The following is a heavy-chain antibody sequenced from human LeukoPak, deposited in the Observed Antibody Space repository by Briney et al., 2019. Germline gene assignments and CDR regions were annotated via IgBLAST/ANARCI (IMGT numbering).Heavy chain of an antibody. CDR2: ISGSGGST. CDR3: ARRVEMATAVVGYYYYYMDV. CDR1: GFTFSSYA. Sequence: GGSPRLSCAASGFTFSSYAMSWVRPAPGKGLGWVSDISGSGGSTYYADSVKGRFTISRDNSKNTLYLQMNSLRAEDTAVYYCARRVEMATAVVGYYYYYMDVWGKGTTVTISS. J-gene: IGHJ6*03. D-gene: IGHD5-24*01. V-gene: IGHV3-23*01.